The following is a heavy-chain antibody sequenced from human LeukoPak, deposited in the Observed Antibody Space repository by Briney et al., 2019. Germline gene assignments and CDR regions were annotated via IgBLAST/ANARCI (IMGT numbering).Heavy chain of an antibody. CDR1: GGTFSSYA. Sequence: SVKVSCKASGGTFSSYAISWVRQAPGQGLEWMGGIIPIFGTANYAQKFQGRVTITADKSTSTAYMELRSLRSDDTAVYYCARVSITMIDRGFDYWGQGTLVTVSS. CDR2: IIPIFGTA. CDR3: ARVSITMIDRGFDY. J-gene: IGHJ4*02. D-gene: IGHD3-22*01. V-gene: IGHV1-69*06.